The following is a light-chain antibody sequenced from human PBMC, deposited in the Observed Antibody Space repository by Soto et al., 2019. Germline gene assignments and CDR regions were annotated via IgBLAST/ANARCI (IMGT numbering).Light chain of an antibody. J-gene: IGLJ2*01. CDR3: SSYTSSNTVI. Sequence: QSALTQPASVSGSPGQSITISCTGTSSDVGSYKYVSWYQQHPGKAPKLMIYDVSNRLSGVSNRFSGSKSGNTASLTISGLQAEDEADYYCSSYTSSNTVIFGGGTQLTVL. CDR1: SSDVGSYKY. CDR2: DVS. V-gene: IGLV2-14*03.